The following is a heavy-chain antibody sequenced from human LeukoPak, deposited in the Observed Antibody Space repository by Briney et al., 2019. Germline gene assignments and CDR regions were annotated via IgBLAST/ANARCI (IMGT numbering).Heavy chain of an antibody. J-gene: IGHJ4*02. Sequence: SETLSLTCNVSGDYITTTNYYWAWIRQPPGKGLEWIASVFYSGTTYYNPSLKSRVVISTDTSRKQISLRLSSVTATDTAIYYCARRSRLYKHETTGYHDSWGQGTLVTVSS. CDR3: ARRSRLYKHETTGYHDS. CDR1: GDYITTTNYY. V-gene: IGHV4-39*01. CDR2: VFYSGTT. D-gene: IGHD3-9*01.